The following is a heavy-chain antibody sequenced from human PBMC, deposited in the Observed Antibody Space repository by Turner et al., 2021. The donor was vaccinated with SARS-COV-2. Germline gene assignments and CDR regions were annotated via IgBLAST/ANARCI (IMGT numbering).Heavy chain of an antibody. Sequence: EVQLVESGGGSVQPGGSLRLSCAASGFTSSSYDMHWVRQATGRGLEWVSNIGTAGDTYYPGSVKGRIPISRENAKNSLYLQMNSLRAGDTAVYYCARVSHYDILTGYYLHYYYAMDVWGQGTTVTVSS. CDR2: IGTAGDT. CDR1: GFTSSSYD. CDR3: ARVSHYDILTGYYLHYYYAMDV. D-gene: IGHD3-9*01. V-gene: IGHV3-13*01. J-gene: IGHJ6*02.